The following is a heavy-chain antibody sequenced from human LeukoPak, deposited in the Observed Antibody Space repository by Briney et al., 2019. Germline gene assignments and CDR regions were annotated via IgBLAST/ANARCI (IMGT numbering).Heavy chain of an antibody. CDR1: GGSISSSSYY. Sequence: PSETLSLTCTVSGGSISSSSYYWGWIRQPPGKGLEWIGSIYYSGTTYYNPSLKSRVTISVDTSKNQFSLKLSSVTAADTAVYYCARDRELTRYYYDFMDVWGKGTTVTVSS. V-gene: IGHV4-39*07. D-gene: IGHD4-11*01. CDR2: IYYSGTT. CDR3: ARDRELTRYYYDFMDV. J-gene: IGHJ6*03.